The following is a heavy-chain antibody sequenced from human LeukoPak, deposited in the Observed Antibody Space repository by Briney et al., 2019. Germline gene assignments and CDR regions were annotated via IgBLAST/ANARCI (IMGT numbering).Heavy chain of an antibody. V-gene: IGHV1-3*03. CDR3: ARGQGCSGGSCYYYYMDV. CDR2: INAGNGNT. Sequence: ASVKVSCKASGYTFTSYAMHWVRQAPGQRLEWMGWINAGNGNTKYSQEFQGRVTITRDTSASTAYKELSSLRSEDMAVYYCARGQGCSGGSCYYYYMDVWGKGTTVTVSS. CDR1: GYTFTSYA. D-gene: IGHD2-15*01. J-gene: IGHJ6*03.